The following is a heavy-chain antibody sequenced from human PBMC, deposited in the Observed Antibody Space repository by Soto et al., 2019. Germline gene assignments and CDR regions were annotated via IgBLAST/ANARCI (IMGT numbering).Heavy chain of an antibody. CDR1: KFTVSAYY. V-gene: IGHV3-11*03. CDR3: ATGQEVRMADI. D-gene: IGHD2-15*01. Sequence: QVQLLESGGGLVRPGGSLRLSCTASKFTVSAYYMAWIRQAPGKGLDWISYISGDSTDRNYADSVEGRFTISRDNAKNSLYLQMSSLTVDDTAVYFCATGQEVRMADIWGQGTMVTVSS. CDR2: ISGDSTDR. J-gene: IGHJ3*02.